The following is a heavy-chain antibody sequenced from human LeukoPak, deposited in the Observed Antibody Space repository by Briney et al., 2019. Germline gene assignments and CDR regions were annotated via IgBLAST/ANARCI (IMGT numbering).Heavy chain of an antibody. J-gene: IGHJ4*02. Sequence: GGSLRLSCAASGFTFSSYGMHWVRQAPGKGLEWVSAISGSGGSTYYADSVKGRFTISRDNSKNTLYLQMNSLRAEDTAVYYCAKGYDFWSGPTSYWGQGTLVTVSS. CDR1: GFTFSSYG. D-gene: IGHD3-3*01. CDR2: ISGSGGST. CDR3: AKGYDFWSGPTSY. V-gene: IGHV3-23*01.